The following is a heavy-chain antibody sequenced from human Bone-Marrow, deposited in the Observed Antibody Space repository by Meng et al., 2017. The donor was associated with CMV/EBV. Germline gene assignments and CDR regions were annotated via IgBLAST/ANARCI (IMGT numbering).Heavy chain of an antibody. CDR1: GFTFTNYA. V-gene: IGHV3-23*01. D-gene: IGHD6-19*01. J-gene: IGHJ6*01. Sequence: GGSLRLSCVASGFTFTNYAMGWVRQAPGKGLEWVSTISSVDNRAYYADSVKGRFTISRDNAKNSLYLQMTSLRAEDTAVYYCARDRMDPAVAGNYYYYYGMDVWAQGTTVTVSS. CDR3: ARDRMDPAVAGNYYYYYGMDV. CDR2: ISSVDNRA.